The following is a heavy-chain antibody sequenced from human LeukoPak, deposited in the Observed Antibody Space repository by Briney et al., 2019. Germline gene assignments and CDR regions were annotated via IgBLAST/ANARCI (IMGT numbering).Heavy chain of an antibody. CDR3: AGLGSSLARKRGGYYCYLMAG. D-gene: IGHD6-13*01. J-gene: IGHJ6*03. Sequence: SETLSLTCTVSGDSISSSSYYWGWLRHPPGKGREWIGSMYYSGSTYYNPSRKGRVTISVDTPKNHFSLKSTSVTDAATGLDYCAGLGSSLARKRGGYYCYLMAGGGKGTTVTISS. CDR1: GDSISSSSYY. CDR2: MYYSGST. V-gene: IGHV4-39*01.